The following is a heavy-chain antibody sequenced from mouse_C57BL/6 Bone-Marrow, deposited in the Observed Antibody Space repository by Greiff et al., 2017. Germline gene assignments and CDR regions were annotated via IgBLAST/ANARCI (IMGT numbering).Heavy chain of an antibody. CDR1: GFTFSNYW. CDR2: IRLKSDNYAT. Sequence: EVKVVESGGGLVQPGGSMKLSCVASGFTFSNYWMNWVRQSPEKGLEWVAQIRLKSDNYATHYAESVKGRFTISRDDSKSSVYLQMNNLRAEDTGIYYCTEYSNYVGYWGQGTTLTVSS. D-gene: IGHD2-5*01. V-gene: IGHV6-3*01. J-gene: IGHJ2*01. CDR3: TEYSNYVGY.